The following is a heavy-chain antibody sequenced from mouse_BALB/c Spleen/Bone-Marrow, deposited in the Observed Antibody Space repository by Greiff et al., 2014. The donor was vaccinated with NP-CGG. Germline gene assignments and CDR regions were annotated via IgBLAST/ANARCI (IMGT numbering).Heavy chain of an antibody. CDR2: INPNNGGI. J-gene: IGHJ4*01. Sequence: EVQLQQSGPELVKPGASVKISCKTSGYTFTEYTMHWVKQGHGKSLEWIGSINPNNGGINYNQKFKGKATLTVDKSSSTAYMELRSLTSEDSAVYYCARGDGYYVYAMDYWGQGTSVTVSS. D-gene: IGHD2-3*01. CDR1: GYTFTEYT. V-gene: IGHV1-18*01. CDR3: ARGDGYYVYAMDY.